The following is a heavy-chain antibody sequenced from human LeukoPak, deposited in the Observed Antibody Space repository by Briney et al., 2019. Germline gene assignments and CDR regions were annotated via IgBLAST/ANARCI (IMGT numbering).Heavy chain of an antibody. V-gene: IGHV3-43D*03. CDR3: AKTHSSSWSELGY. CDR2: ISCDGDCT. J-gene: IGHJ4*02. Sequence: GRSLRLSCAASGFTFDDYGMHWVRQGPGKVMEWVSFISCDGDCTYYCDSVKGRFTISRDNSKNSLYLQMNSLRVEDTALYYCAKTHSSSWSELGYWGQGTLVTVSS. D-gene: IGHD6-13*01. CDR1: GFTFDDYG.